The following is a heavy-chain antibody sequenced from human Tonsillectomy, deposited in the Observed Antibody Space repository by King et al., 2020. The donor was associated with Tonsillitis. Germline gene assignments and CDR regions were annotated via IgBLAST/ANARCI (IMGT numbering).Heavy chain of an antibody. CDR3: AKGCHSGGIGY. CDR1: GFTFSSYG. Sequence: VQLVESGGGVVQPGRSLRLSCAASGFTFSSYGMHWVRQAPGKGLEWVAVISYDGINKYYADSVKGRFTISRDNSKNTLYLQMNSLTAEDTAVYYCAKGCHSGGIGYWGQGTLVTVSS. V-gene: IGHV3-30*18. CDR2: ISYDGINK. J-gene: IGHJ4*02. D-gene: IGHD3-16*01.